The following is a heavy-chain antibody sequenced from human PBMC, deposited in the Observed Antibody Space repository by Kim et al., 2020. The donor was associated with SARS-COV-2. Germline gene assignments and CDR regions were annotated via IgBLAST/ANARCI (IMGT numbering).Heavy chain of an antibody. J-gene: IGHJ3*02. D-gene: IGHD6-13*01. V-gene: IGHV5-51*01. CDR3: ATPAAAEGAFDI. Sequence: RSRPSFQGQVTTSADKSISTAYLQWSSLKASDTAMYYCATPAAAEGAFDIWGQGTMVTVSS.